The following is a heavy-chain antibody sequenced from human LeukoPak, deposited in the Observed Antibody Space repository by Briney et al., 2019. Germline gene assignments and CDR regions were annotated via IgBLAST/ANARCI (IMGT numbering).Heavy chain of an antibody. CDR2: ISYDGSNK. CDR3: AKDSAMVRGVIHLYYFDY. J-gene: IGHJ4*02. D-gene: IGHD3-10*01. Sequence: GRSLRLSCAASGFTFSSYGMHWVCQAPGKGLEWVAVISYDGSNKYYADSVKGRFTISRDNSKNTLYRQMNSLRAEDTAVYYCAKDSAMVRGVIHLYYFDYWGQGTLVTVSS. CDR1: GFTFSSYG. V-gene: IGHV3-30*18.